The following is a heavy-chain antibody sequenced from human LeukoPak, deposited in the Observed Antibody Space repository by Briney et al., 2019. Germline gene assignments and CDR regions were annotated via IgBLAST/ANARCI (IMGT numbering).Heavy chain of an antibody. D-gene: IGHD6-13*01. Sequence: PGGSLRLSCAASGFTFSSYWMSWVRQAPGKGLEWVANIKQDGSEKYYVDSVKGRFTISRDNAKNSLYLQMNSLRAEDTAVYYCARDEVAAAGHYYYYYYMDVWGKGTTVTVSS. J-gene: IGHJ6*03. CDR1: GFTFSSYW. CDR3: ARDEVAAAGHYYYYYYMDV. CDR2: IKQDGSEK. V-gene: IGHV3-7*01.